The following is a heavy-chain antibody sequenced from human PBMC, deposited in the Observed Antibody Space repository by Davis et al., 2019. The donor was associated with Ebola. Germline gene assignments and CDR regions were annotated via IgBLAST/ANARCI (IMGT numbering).Heavy chain of an antibody. J-gene: IGHJ2*01. CDR3: ARDGGRHWYFDL. CDR2: IYYSGST. V-gene: IGHV4-59*01. CDR1: GGSISSYY. Sequence: MPGGSLRLSCTVSGGSISSYYWSWIRQPPGKGLEWIGYIYYSGSTNYNPSLKSRVTISVDTSKNQFSLKLSSVTAADTAVYYCARDGGRHWYFDLWGRGTLVTVSS. D-gene: IGHD3-16*01.